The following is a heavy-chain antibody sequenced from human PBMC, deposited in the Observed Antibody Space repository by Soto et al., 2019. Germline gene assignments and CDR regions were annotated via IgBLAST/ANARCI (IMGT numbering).Heavy chain of an antibody. D-gene: IGHD1-1*01. CDR1: GYIFTTYW. V-gene: IGHV5-51*01. J-gene: IGHJ6*02. Sequence: GESLKISCQGSGYIFTTYWIGWVRQMPGRGLEWMGIIYPGDSDTRYSPSFQGQVTISADKSLSTAYLQWSSLKASDTAMYYCAKALKELYVKRTGTPTYYYYGMDVWGQGTTVTVSS. CDR2: IYPGDSDT. CDR3: AKALKELYVKRTGTPTYYYYGMDV.